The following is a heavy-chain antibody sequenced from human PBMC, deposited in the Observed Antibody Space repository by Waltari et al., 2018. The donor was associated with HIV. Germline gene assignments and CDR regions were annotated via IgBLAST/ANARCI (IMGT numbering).Heavy chain of an antibody. V-gene: IGHV3-48*02. Sequence: EALLVESGGAFVQTGGSLRVSCVGTGFIFSTYSMNWVRQAQGKGLECVAYIGSGGTTIYADSVKGRFTISRDNAKNSVFLQMNSLREDDTAIYFCARDKLGDPAPVWGQGTTVTVSS. CDR1: GFIFSTYS. CDR2: IGSGGTT. CDR3: ARDKLGDPAPV. D-gene: IGHD1-26*01. J-gene: IGHJ6*02.